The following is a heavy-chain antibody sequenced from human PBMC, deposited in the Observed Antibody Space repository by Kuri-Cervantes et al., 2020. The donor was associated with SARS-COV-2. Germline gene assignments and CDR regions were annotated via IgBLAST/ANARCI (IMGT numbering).Heavy chain of an antibody. D-gene: IGHD6-19*01. V-gene: IGHV4-59*08. CDR3: ARQQWLKANWFDP. CDR1: GGSISSNY. J-gene: IGHJ5*02. CDR2: TYYSGST. Sequence: SQTLSLTCTVAGGSISSNYWSWIRQHPGNGLEWNGYTYYSGSTNYNPSLKSRVTISVDASKNQSSLMLSSVTAADTAVYSCARQQWLKANWFDPWGQGTLVTVSS.